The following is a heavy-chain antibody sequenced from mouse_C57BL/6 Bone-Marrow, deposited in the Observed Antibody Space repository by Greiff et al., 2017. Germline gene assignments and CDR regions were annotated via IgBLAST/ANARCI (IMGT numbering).Heavy chain of an antibody. J-gene: IGHJ4*01. V-gene: IGHV1-4*01. CDR3: ARKGIYYGNYNYAMDY. D-gene: IGHD2-1*01. Sequence: QVQLKQSGAELARPGASVKMSCKASGYTFTSYTMHWVKQRPGPGLEWIGYINPSSGYTKYNQKFKDKATLTADKSSSTAYMQLSSLTSEDSAVYYCARKGIYYGNYNYAMDYWGQGTSVTVSS. CDR1: GYTFTSYT. CDR2: INPSSGYT.